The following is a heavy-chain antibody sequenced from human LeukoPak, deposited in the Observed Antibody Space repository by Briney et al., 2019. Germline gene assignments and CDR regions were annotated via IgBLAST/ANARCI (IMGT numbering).Heavy chain of an antibody. CDR2: INPNSGGT. V-gene: IGHV1-2*02. J-gene: IGHJ5*02. CDR3: ARDVVRGAINWFDL. D-gene: IGHD3-10*01. Sequence: ASVKVSCKASGYTFTGYYMHWVRQAPGQGLEWMGWINPNSGGTNYAQKFQGRVTMTRDTSISTAYMELSRLRSDDTAVYYCARDVVRGAINWFDLWGQGTLVTVSS. CDR1: GYTFTGYY.